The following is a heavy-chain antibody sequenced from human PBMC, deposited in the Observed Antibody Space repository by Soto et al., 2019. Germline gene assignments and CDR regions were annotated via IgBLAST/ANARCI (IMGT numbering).Heavy chain of an antibody. J-gene: IGHJ4*02. Sequence: ETLSLTCTVSGGSISSYYWSWIRQPPGKGLEWIGYIYYSGSTNYNPSLKSRVTISVDTSKNQFSLKLNSMTAADTAVYYCARHNYGSGSTYFAYWGQGTLVTVSS. D-gene: IGHD3-10*01. CDR2: IYYSGST. V-gene: IGHV4-59*08. CDR3: ARHNYGSGSTYFAY. CDR1: GGSISSYY.